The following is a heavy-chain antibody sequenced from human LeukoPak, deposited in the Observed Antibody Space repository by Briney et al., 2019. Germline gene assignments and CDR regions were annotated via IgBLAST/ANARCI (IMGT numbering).Heavy chain of an antibody. CDR1: GFTFSSYW. D-gene: IGHD6-6*01. Sequence: GGSLRLSCAASGFTFSSYWMHWVRQAPGKGLVWVSRINNDGSNTGYADSVKGRFTISRDNAKNTLYLQMNSLRAEDTAVYYCARDQYSSYMDVWGKGTTVTVSS. J-gene: IGHJ6*03. CDR3: ARDQYSSYMDV. CDR2: INNDGSNT. V-gene: IGHV3-74*01.